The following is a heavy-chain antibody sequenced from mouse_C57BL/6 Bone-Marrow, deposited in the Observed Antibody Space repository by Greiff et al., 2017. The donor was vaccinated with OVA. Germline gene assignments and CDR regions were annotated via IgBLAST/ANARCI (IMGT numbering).Heavy chain of an antibody. CDR1: GYTFTSYW. V-gene: IGHV1-52*01. CDR3: ARSLAYYDYDDSLFDY. D-gene: IGHD2-4*01. J-gene: IGHJ2*01. Sequence: QVQLQQPGAELVRPGSSVKLSCKASGYTFTSYWMHWVKQRPIQGLEWIGNIDPSDSETHYNQKFKDKATLTVDKSSSTAYMQLSSLTSEDSAVYYCARSLAYYDYDDSLFDYWGQGTTLTVSS. CDR2: IDPSDSET.